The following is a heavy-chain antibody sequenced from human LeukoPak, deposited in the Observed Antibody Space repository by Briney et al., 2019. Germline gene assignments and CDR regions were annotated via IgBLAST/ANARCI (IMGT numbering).Heavy chain of an antibody. CDR1: GGSVNSETHY. CDR3: ARGDGSSWYAGVAFDY. Sequence: SETLSLTCTVSGGSVNSETHYWTWIRQSPGRGLEWIGFIYYIGSTNYNPSLKSRVTISVDTSKNQFSLKLSSVTAADTAVYYCARGDGSSWYAGVAFDYWGQGTLVTVSS. D-gene: IGHD6-13*01. J-gene: IGHJ4*02. CDR2: IYYIGST. V-gene: IGHV4-61*01.